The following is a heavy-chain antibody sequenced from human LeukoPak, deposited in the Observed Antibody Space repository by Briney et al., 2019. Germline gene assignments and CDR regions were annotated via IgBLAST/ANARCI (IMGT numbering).Heavy chain of an antibody. Sequence: GGSLRLSCAASGFTLSSYAMSWVRQAPGKGLEWVSAISDSGNTYHTDSVKGRFTISRDSSKNTLFLQMNRLRPEDAAVYYCAKDRAGYGSLDYWGQGTLVTVSS. CDR2: ISDSGNT. CDR3: AKDRAGYGSLDY. J-gene: IGHJ4*02. V-gene: IGHV3-23*01. CDR1: GFTLSSYA. D-gene: IGHD3-10*01.